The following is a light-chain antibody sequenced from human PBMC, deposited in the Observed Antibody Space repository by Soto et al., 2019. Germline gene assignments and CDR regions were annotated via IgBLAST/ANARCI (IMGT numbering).Light chain of an antibody. CDR2: NAS. CDR3: QQYASSPPWT. J-gene: IGKJ1*01. CDR1: QSVDSDY. V-gene: IGKV3-20*01. Sequence: IVLTQSPGTLSLSPGERATLSCRASQSVDSDYLAWYQQKPGQAPRLLIYNASSGATGTPDRYSGNESGTDFTLTISILEPEDFAVYYCQQYASSPPWTFGQGTKVEIK.